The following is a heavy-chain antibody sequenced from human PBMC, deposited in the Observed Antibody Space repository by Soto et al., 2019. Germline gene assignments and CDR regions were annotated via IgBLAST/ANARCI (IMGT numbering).Heavy chain of an antibody. Sequence: PGESLKISCKGSGYSFTSYWIGWVRQMPGKGLEWMGIIYPGDSDTRYSPSFQGQVTISADKSISTAYLQWSSLKASDTAMYYCATHITGTDVQLNYYYMDVWGKGTTVTVSS. D-gene: IGHD1-7*01. J-gene: IGHJ6*03. CDR3: ATHITGTDVQLNYYYMDV. V-gene: IGHV5-51*01. CDR1: GYSFTSYW. CDR2: IYPGDSDT.